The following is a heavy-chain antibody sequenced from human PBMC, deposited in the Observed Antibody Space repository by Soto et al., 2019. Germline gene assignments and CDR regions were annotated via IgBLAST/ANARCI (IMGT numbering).Heavy chain of an antibody. CDR3: ARLAGGNYYYGMDV. V-gene: IGHV5-51*01. CDR2: IYPGDSNA. Sequence: VESLKISCDGSGYSFTNYWIGWVRQMPGKGLEWMGMIYPGDSNARYSPSFQGQVTISVDKSISTAYLQWSSLKASDTAMYYCARLAGGNYYYGMDVWGQGTTVTVSS. D-gene: IGHD3-16*01. J-gene: IGHJ6*02. CDR1: GYSFTNYW.